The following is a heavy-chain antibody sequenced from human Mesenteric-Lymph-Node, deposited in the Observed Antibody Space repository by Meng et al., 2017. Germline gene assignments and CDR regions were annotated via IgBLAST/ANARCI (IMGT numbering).Heavy chain of an antibody. CDR1: GFTFSSYS. CDR2: ISSSSSYI. Sequence: GESLKISCAASGFTFSSYSMNWVRQAPGKGLEWVSSISSSSSYIYYADSVKGRFTISRDNAKNSLYLQMNSLRAEDTAVYYCARDLKGRRITIFGVVSPFDYWGQGTLVTVSS. CDR3: ARDLKGRRITIFGVVSPFDY. J-gene: IGHJ4*02. V-gene: IGHV3-21*01. D-gene: IGHD3-3*01.